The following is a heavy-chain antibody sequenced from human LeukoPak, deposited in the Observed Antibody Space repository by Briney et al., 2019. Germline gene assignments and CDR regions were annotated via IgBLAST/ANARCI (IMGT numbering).Heavy chain of an antibody. CDR3: ARGGLHCSGSSCYSENWFDP. V-gene: IGHV4-4*07. CDR1: GGSISSYY. CDR2: IYTSGST. Sequence: PSETLSLTCTVSGGSISSYYWSWIRQPAGKGLEWIERIYTSGSTNYNPSLKSRVTMSVDTSKNQFSLKLSSVTAADTAVYYCARGGLHCSGSSCYSENWFDPWGQGNLVTVSS. D-gene: IGHD2-15*01. J-gene: IGHJ5*02.